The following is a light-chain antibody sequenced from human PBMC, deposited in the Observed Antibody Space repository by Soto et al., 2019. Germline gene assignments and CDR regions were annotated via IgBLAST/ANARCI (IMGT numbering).Light chain of an antibody. CDR2: GAS. J-gene: IGKJ1*01. CDR3: LQDYNYPWT. CDR1: RYIRSD. Sequence: IQMTQSPSSLSASEGDGVNITCRASRYIRSDLSWYQQRPGQAPKVLIYGASSSQSGVPSRFSGSGYGTDFTLSISSLQPEDFATYFCLQDYNYPWTFGQGTKVDIK. V-gene: IGKV1-6*01.